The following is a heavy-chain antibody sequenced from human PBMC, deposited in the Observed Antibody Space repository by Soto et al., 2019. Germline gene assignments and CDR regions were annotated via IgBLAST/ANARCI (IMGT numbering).Heavy chain of an antibody. CDR3: AKASNYYDSSGFVYYYYGMDV. CDR1: GFTFSSYG. D-gene: IGHD3-22*01. CDR2: ISYDGSNK. V-gene: IGHV3-30*18. Sequence: QVQLVESGGGVVQPRRSLRLSCAASGFTFSSYGMHWVRQAPGKGLEWVAVISYDGSNKYYADSVKGRFTISRDNSKNTLYLQMNSLRAEDTAVYYCAKASNYYDSSGFVYYYYGMDVWGQGTTVTVSS. J-gene: IGHJ6*02.